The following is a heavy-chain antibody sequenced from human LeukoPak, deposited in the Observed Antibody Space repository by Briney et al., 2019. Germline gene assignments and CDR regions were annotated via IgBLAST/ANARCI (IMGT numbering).Heavy chain of an antibody. CDR1: GGSISSSSYY. V-gene: IGHV4-39*01. CDR3: ARHDYGGVNWFDP. CDR2: IYYSGST. J-gene: IGHJ5*02. D-gene: IGHD4-23*01. Sequence: SETLSLTCTVSGGSISSSSYYWGWIRQPPGKGLEWIGSIYYSGSTYYNPSHKSQVTISVDTSKKQFSLKLSSVTAADTAVYYCARHDYGGVNWFDPWGQGTLVTVSS.